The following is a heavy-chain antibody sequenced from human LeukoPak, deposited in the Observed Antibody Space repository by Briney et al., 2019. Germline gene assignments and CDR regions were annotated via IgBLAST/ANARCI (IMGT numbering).Heavy chain of an antibody. D-gene: IGHD1-1*01. CDR1: GYTFTGYY. Sequence: ASVKVSCKASGYTFTGYYMHWVRQAPGQGLEWMGIINPSGDITSYAQKFQGRVIMTRDMSTSTDYMELSSLRSEDTAVYYCAKDRWTEVDAFDIWGQGTMVTVSS. J-gene: IGHJ3*02. CDR2: INPSGDIT. V-gene: IGHV1-46*01. CDR3: AKDRWTEVDAFDI.